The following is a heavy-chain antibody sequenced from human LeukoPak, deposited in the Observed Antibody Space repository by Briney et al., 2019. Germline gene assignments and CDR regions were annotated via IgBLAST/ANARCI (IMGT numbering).Heavy chain of an antibody. J-gene: IGHJ3*02. CDR3: ARDTGRITIFGVVIASGAFDT. CDR2: IYHSGST. CDR1: GYSISSGYY. D-gene: IGHD3-3*01. Sequence: PSETLSLTCAVSGYSISSGYYWGWIRQPPGKGLEWIGSIYHSGSTYYNPSLKSRVTISVDTSKNQFSLKLSSVTAADTAVYYCARDTGRITIFGVVIASGAFDTWGQGKMVTLSS. V-gene: IGHV4-38-2*02.